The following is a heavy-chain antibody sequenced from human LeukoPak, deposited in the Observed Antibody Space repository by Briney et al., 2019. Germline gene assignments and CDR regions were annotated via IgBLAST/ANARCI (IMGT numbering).Heavy chain of an antibody. CDR3: ARHGGGSGSYPWFDP. CDR2: INHRGST. V-gene: IGHV4-34*01. CDR1: GGSFSDHY. Sequence: SETLSLTCAVYGGSFSDHYWTWIRQPPGKGLEWIGEINHRGSTNYNPSLKSRVTISVDTSKNQFSLKLSSVTAADTAVYYCARHGGGSGSYPWFDPWGQGTLVTVSS. J-gene: IGHJ5*02. D-gene: IGHD3-10*01.